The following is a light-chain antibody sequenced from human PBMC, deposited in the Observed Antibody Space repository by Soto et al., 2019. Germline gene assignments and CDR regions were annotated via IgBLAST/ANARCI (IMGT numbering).Light chain of an antibody. CDR3: GSYTTTSIGV. V-gene: IGLV2-14*01. J-gene: IGLJ3*02. CDR1: SNDIGDYKY. CDR2: EVS. Sequence: QSVPTQPASVSGSPGQSITISCTGTSNDIGDYKYVSWYQQHPGKVPKLIIYEVSNRPSGVSNRFSGSKSGNTASLTISGLQAEDEADYFCGSYTTTSIGVFGGGTKLTFL.